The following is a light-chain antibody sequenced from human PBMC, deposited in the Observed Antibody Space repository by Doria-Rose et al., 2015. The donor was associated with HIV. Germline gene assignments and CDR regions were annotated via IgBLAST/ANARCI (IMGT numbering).Light chain of an antibody. CDR2: DGS. Sequence: LTQSPGTLSLSPGERATLSCRASQSFSSNYLAWYQQKPGQALSLLIYDGSTRATGIPDRFSASGSGTDFTLTINRLEPEDFALYYCHQYGTSWTFGQGTKVEI. V-gene: IGKV3-20*01. J-gene: IGKJ1*01. CDR3: HQYGTSWT. CDR1: QSFSSNY.